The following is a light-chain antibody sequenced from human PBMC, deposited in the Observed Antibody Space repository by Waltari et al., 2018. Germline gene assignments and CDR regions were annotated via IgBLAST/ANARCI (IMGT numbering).Light chain of an antibody. Sequence: EILMTQSPATLSASPGDGATLSSRASQSISRNLAWYQQRPGQSPRLLIYAASTRATGVPGRFSGSGSGTEFTLSISTLQSEDFGVYYCQQYDDWPPLTFGGGTKVEIK. J-gene: IGKJ4*01. CDR2: AAS. CDR3: QQYDDWPPLT. V-gene: IGKV3-15*01. CDR1: QSISRN.